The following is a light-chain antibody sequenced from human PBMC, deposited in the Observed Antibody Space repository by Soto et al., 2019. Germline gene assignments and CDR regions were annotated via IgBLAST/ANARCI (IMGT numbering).Light chain of an antibody. CDR3: QSSDSTNQV. CDR2: EDN. J-gene: IGLJ2*01. Sequence: NFMLTQPHSVSESPGKTVTISCTRSSGSIASNYVQWYQQRPGSSPTTVIYEDNQRPSEVPDRFSGSIDSSSNSASLTTSGLKTEDDADYYCQSSDSTNQVFGGGTKLTVL. CDR1: SGSIASNY. V-gene: IGLV6-57*01.